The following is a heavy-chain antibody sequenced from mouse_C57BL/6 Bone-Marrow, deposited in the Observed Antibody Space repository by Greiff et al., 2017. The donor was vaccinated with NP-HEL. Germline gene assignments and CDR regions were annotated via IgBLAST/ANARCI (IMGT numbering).Heavy chain of an antibody. CDR3: NYGSSPGL. CDR2: IYPRSGNT. D-gene: IGHD1-1*01. CDR1: GYTFTSYG. Sequence: VKLQESGAELARPGASVKLSCKASGYTFTSYGISWVKQRTGQGLEWIGEIYPRSGNTYYNEKFKGKATLTADKSSSTAYMELRSLTSEDSAVYFCNYGSSPGLRGQGTLVTVSA. J-gene: IGHJ3*01. V-gene: IGHV1-81*01.